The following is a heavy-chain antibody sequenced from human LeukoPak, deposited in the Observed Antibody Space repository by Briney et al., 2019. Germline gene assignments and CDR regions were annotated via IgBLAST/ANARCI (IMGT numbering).Heavy chain of an antibody. D-gene: IGHD6-6*01. V-gene: IGHV1-69*05. Sequence: SVKVSCKASGGTFSSYAISWVRQAPGQGLEWMGGIIPIFGTANYAQKFQGRVTITTDESTSTAYMELSNLRSEDTAVYYCARGYSSSFHYFDYWGQGTLVTVSS. CDR1: GGTFSSYA. CDR3: ARGYSSSFHYFDY. J-gene: IGHJ4*02. CDR2: IIPIFGTA.